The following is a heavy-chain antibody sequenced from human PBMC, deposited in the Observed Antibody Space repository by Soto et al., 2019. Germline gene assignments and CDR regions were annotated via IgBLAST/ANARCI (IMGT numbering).Heavy chain of an antibody. Sequence: QVHLVQSGAEVKKPGASVKVSCKASGYTFTSYGITWVRQAPGQGLEWMGWISAHNGNTDYAQKFQGRVIVPRDTSTSTAYMELRSLRSDDTAVYYCARGRYGDYWGQGALVTVSS. CDR1: GYTFTSYG. D-gene: IGHD1-1*01. CDR3: ARGRYGDY. CDR2: ISAHNGNT. J-gene: IGHJ4*02. V-gene: IGHV1-18*01.